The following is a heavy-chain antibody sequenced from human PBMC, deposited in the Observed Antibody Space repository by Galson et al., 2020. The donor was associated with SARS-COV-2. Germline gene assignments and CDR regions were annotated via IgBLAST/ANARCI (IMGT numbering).Heavy chain of an antibody. CDR2: ISDTEII. CDR1: GGSISSHY. V-gene: IGHV4-59*11. D-gene: IGHD3-3*02. J-gene: IGHJ5*02. Sequence: SETLSLTCTLSGGSISSHYWSWIRQPPGKGLEWIGYISDTEIISYNPSLKSRVTISVDTSKNQFSLKLHSVTAADTAVYYCAKISTIFGANWFDPWGQGTLVTVSS. CDR3: AKISTIFGANWFDP.